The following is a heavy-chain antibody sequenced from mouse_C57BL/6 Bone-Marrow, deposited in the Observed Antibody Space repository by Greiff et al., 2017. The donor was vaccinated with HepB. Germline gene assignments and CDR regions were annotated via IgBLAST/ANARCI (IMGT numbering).Heavy chain of an antibody. V-gene: IGHV1-82*01. D-gene: IGHD1-1*01. CDR1: GYAFSSSW. Sequence: QVQLQQSGPELVKPGASVKISCKASGYAFSSSWMNWVKQRPGKGLEWIGRIYPGDGDTNYNGKFKGKATLTADKSSSTAYMQLSSLTSEDSAVYFCARRSSPYYYAMDYWGQGTSVTVSS. CDR3: ARRSSPYYYAMDY. J-gene: IGHJ4*01. CDR2: IYPGDGDT.